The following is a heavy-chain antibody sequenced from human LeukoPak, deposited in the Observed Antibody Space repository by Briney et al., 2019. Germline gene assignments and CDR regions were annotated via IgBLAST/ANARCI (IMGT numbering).Heavy chain of an antibody. CDR1: GFTFSSYG. Sequence: GGSLRLSCAASGFTFSSYGMHWVRQAPGKGLEWVAVISYDGSKKFYADSVKGRFTISRDNSKNTLYLQMNSLRAEDTAVYYCAKLYTSRWYNDYWGQGTLVTVSS. J-gene: IGHJ4*02. V-gene: IGHV3-30*18. D-gene: IGHD6-13*01. CDR3: AKLYTSRWYNDY. CDR2: ISYDGSKK.